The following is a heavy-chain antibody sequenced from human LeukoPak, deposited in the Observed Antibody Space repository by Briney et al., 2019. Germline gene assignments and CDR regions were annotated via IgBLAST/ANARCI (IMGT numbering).Heavy chain of an antibody. V-gene: IGHV3-23*01. CDR2: ISGSGGST. D-gene: IGHD2-2*01. CDR1: GFTFSSDA. Sequence: GGSLRLSCAASGFTFSSDAMSWVRQAPGEGLEWVSGISGSGGSTYYADSVKGRFTISRDNSRNTLYLQLKCLRAEDTALYYCATAPTVLYCSSISCPFDYWGQGTLVTVSS. CDR3: ATAPTVLYCSSISCPFDY. J-gene: IGHJ4*02.